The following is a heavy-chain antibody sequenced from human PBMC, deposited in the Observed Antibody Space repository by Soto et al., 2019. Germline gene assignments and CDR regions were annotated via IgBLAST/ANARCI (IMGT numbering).Heavy chain of an antibody. CDR3: AREILNPRIVGATYLDY. Sequence: GRSRRLCCTSSGFLFNTCAMHWVRQAPGKGLEWVAVMSHDGSSTYYADSVKGRFTISRDNSKNTLYLQMNSLRSEDTAVYYCAREILNPRIVGATYLDYWTQGTLVIVSA. D-gene: IGHD1-26*01. CDR2: MSHDGSST. V-gene: IGHV3-30-3*01. CDR1: GFLFNTCA. J-gene: IGHJ4*01.